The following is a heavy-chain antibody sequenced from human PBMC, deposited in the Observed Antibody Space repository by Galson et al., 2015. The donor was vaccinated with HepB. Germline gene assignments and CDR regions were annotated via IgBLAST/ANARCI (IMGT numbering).Heavy chain of an antibody. V-gene: IGHV3-48*01. CDR2: ISSDSTTI. Sequence: SLRLSCAASGFRLTDYAMNWVRRAPGKGLEWAAYISSDSTTIHYADSVKGRFTISRDNAKNSVFLQMNSLRAEDTAVYYCAKMRGPGSHYNYGMGVWGQGTTVTVSS. J-gene: IGHJ6*02. CDR1: GFRLTDYA. CDR3: AKMRGPGSHYNYGMGV. D-gene: IGHD3-10*01.